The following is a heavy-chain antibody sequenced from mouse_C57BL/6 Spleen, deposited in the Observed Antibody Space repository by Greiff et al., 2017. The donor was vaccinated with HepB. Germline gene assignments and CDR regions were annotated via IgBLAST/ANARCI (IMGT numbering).Heavy chain of an antibody. J-gene: IGHJ2*01. CDR3: ARNGGGEGAYYFDY. CDR2: ISSGGSYT. V-gene: IGHV5-6*01. CDR1: GFTFSSYG. Sequence: EVKLVESGGDLVKPGGSLKLSCAASGFTFSSYGMSWVRQTPDKRLEWVATISSGGSYTYYPDSVKGRFTISRDNAKNTLYLQMSSLKSEDTAMYYGARNGGGEGAYYFDYWGQGTTLTVSS.